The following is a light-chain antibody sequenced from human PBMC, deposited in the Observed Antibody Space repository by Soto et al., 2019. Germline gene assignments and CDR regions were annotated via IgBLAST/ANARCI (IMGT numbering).Light chain of an antibody. CDR3: SSHAGTYTLI. Sequence: QSALTQPRSVSGSPGQSVTISCTGTSSDVGGYNFVSWYQQHPDKAPKLMIYDVTKRPSGVPDRFSGSKSGNTASLTISGLQAEDEAVYYCSSHAGTYTLIFGGGTKVTVL. CDR1: SSDVGGYNF. J-gene: IGLJ2*01. V-gene: IGLV2-11*01. CDR2: DVT.